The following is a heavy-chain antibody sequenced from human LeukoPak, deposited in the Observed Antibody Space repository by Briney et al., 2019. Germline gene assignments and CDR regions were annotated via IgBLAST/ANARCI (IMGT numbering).Heavy chain of an antibody. CDR3: ARDRRASDFWSGYYVGLGWFDP. J-gene: IGHJ5*02. Sequence: ASVRVSCKDSGYTFSSYGVSCVLQAPGQGLEWMGWISAYNGNTNYAQKLQGRVTMTTDTSTSTAYMELRRLRYDDTAVYYCARDRRASDFWSGYYVGLGWFDPWRQGTLVTVSS. D-gene: IGHD3-3*01. V-gene: IGHV1-18*01. CDR2: ISAYNGNT. CDR1: GYTFSSYG.